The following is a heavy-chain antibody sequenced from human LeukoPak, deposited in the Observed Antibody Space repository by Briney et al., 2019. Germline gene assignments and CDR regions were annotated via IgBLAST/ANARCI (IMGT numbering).Heavy chain of an antibody. Sequence: SVKVSCKASGGTFSSYAISWVRQAPGQGLEWMGGIIPIFGTANYAQKFQGRVTITTDESTSTAYMELSSLRSEDTAVYYCARGAEMATSTIDYWGQGTLVTVSS. CDR2: IIPIFGTA. D-gene: IGHD5-24*01. V-gene: IGHV1-69*05. CDR1: GGTFSSYA. CDR3: ARGAEMATSTIDY. J-gene: IGHJ4*02.